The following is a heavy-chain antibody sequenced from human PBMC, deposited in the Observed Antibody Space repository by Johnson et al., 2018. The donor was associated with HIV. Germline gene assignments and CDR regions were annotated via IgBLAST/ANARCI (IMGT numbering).Heavy chain of an antibody. CDR1: GFTVSSNY. Sequence: VQLVESGGGLVQPGGSLRLSCAASGFTVSSNYMSWVRQAPGKGLEWVSVIYSGGSTYYADSVKGRFTISRDNSKNKLYLQMNSLRAEDTAVYYCARDYSREEAFDIWGQGTMVTVSS. V-gene: IGHV3-66*01. CDR3: ARDYSREEAFDI. J-gene: IGHJ3*02. CDR2: IYSGGST. D-gene: IGHD2-15*01.